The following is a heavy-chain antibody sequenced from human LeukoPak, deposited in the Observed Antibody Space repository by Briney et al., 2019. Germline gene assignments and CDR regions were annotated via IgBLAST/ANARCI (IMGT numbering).Heavy chain of an antibody. J-gene: IGHJ3*02. CDR1: GFTFSIYW. Sequence: GGSLRLSCIASGFTFSIYWMSWVRQAPGKGLEWVANIKEDGSEKYYVDSVKGRFTISRDNAKNSLSLQMNSLRAEDTAVYYCARDVYDFWSGYDAFDIWGQGIMVTVSS. D-gene: IGHD3-3*01. CDR3: ARDVYDFWSGYDAFDI. CDR2: IKEDGSEK. V-gene: IGHV3-7*01.